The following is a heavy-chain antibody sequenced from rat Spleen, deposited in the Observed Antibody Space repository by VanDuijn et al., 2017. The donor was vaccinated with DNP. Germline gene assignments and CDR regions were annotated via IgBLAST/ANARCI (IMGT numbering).Heavy chain of an antibody. CDR2: ISYSGVT. CDR3: ARWRDSYGHDYFDS. V-gene: IGHV3-1*01. J-gene: IGHJ2*01. CDR1: GYSITSNY. Sequence: EVQLQESGPGLVKPSQSLSLTCSVTGYSITSNYWGWIRQFPGNKMEWMGYISYSGVTRYNPTLRSRMSITRDTSKNQFFLHLNSVNTEDTATYYCARWRDSYGHDYFDSWGQGVMVTVSS. D-gene: IGHD1-12*01.